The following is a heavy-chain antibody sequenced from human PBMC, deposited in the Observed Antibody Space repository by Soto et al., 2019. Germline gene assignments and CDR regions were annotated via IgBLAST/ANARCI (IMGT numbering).Heavy chain of an antibody. V-gene: IGHV1-69*13. D-gene: IGHD3-3*01. J-gene: IGHJ6*02. Sequence: SVKVSCKASGGTFSSYAISWLRQAPGQGLEWMGGIIPIFGTANYAQKFQGRVTITADESTSKAYMELSRLRSEDTAVYYCARDRGDGAPGDFWSGYRKFGMDVWG. CDR1: GGTFSSYA. CDR3: ARDRGDGAPGDFWSGYRKFGMDV. CDR2: IIPIFGTA.